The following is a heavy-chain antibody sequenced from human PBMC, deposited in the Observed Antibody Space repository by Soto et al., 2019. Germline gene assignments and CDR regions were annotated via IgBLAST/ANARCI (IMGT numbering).Heavy chain of an antibody. Sequence: EVLLLESGGGLLQPGGSLRVSCVASGFTFNNYAMSWVRQAPGKGLEWVSGISGSGGSTYYADSVKGRFTISRDNSKNTVYLQTNSLRAEDTAVYYCTKGAGQLIKLYYYYMAVWGKGTTVTVSS. J-gene: IGHJ6*03. CDR2: ISGSGGST. D-gene: IGHD6-13*01. V-gene: IGHV3-23*01. CDR1: GFTFNNYA. CDR3: TKGAGQLIKLYYYYMAV.